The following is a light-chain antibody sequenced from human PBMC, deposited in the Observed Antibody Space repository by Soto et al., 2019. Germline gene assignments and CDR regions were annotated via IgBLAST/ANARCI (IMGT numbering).Light chain of an antibody. J-gene: IGLJ1*01. CDR2: DVS. CDR1: SSDVGGYNY. Sequence: SALTQPASVSGSPGQSITISCTGTSSDVGGYNYVSWYQQHPGKAPKLMIYDVSNRPSGVSNRISGSKSGNTASLTISGLQAEDEADYYCSSYTSSSTPYVFGTGTKLTVL. CDR3: SSYTSSSTPYV. V-gene: IGLV2-14*01.